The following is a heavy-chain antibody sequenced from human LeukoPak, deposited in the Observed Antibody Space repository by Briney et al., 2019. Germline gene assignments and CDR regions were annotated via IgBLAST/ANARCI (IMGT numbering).Heavy chain of an antibody. Sequence: ASVKVSCKASGYTFTSYDINWVRQAPGQGLEWMGWMNPVSGNTCYVQKFQGRVTMTRNTSISTAYMELSSLKSEDTAVYYCARGRGSGHKENWFDPWGQGTLVTVSS. CDR1: GYTFTSYD. CDR2: MNPVSGNT. J-gene: IGHJ5*02. V-gene: IGHV1-8*01. D-gene: IGHD6-19*01. CDR3: ARGRGSGHKENWFDP.